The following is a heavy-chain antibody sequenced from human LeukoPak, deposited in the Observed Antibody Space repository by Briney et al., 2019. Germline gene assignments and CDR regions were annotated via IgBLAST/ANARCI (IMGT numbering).Heavy chain of an antibody. J-gene: IGHJ6*03. V-gene: IGHV3-73*01. Sequence: GGSLRLSCAASGFTFSGSAMHWVRQASGKGLEWVGRIRSKANSYATAYASSVKGRFTISRDDSKNTAYLQMNSLKTEDTAVYYGTGQRPAVFYYYYYMDVWGKGTTVTVSS. D-gene: IGHD2-2*01. CDR2: IRSKANSYAT. CDR1: GFTFSGSA. CDR3: TGQRPAVFYYYYYMDV.